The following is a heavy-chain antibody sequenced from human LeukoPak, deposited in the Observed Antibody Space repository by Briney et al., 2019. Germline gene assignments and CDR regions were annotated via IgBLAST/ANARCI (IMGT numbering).Heavy chain of an antibody. Sequence: PSETLSLTCTVSGGSVSSSSYYWSWIRQPPGKGLEWIGEINHSGSTNYNPSLKSRVTISVDTSKNQFSLKLSSVTAADTAVYYCARGHWVTTLLMDVWGKGTTVTVSS. CDR2: INHSGST. CDR1: GGSVSSSSYY. CDR3: ARGHWVTTLLMDV. V-gene: IGHV4-39*07. D-gene: IGHD4-17*01. J-gene: IGHJ6*03.